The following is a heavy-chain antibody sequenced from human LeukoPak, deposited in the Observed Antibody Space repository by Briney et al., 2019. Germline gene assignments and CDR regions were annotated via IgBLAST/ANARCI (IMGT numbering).Heavy chain of an antibody. CDR1: EFTFISIW. Sequence: GGSLRLSCAASEFTFISIWRSWVGRAQGRGRGGGANIKQDGSEKYYVDSVKGRLTISRDNAKNSLYLQMNSLRAEDTAVYYCARDWYYYGMDVWGQGTTVTVSS. J-gene: IGHJ6*02. CDR3: ARDWYYYGMDV. V-gene: IGHV3-7*01. CDR2: IKQDGSEK.